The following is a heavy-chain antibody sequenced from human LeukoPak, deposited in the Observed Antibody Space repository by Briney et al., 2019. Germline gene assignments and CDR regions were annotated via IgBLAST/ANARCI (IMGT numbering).Heavy chain of an antibody. CDR3: ARVVAAAGNNWFDP. Sequence: SETLSLTCVVSGDSISSGGYSWSWLRQTPGKGLEWIAYIHDSGSTYNNPSLKSRLSISIDTSKNQFSLKLNSVSAADTAVYYCARVVAAAGNNWFDPWGQGTLVTVSS. CDR1: GDSISSGGYS. D-gene: IGHD6-13*01. CDR2: IHDSGST. J-gene: IGHJ5*02. V-gene: IGHV4-30-4*07.